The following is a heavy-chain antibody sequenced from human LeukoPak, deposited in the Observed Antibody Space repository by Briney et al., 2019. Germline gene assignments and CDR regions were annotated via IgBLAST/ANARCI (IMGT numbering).Heavy chain of an antibody. Sequence: PGGSLRLSCAAPGFTFSSYVTSWVRQAPGKGLEWVSSISDSSGTRLYADSVKGRFTISRDNSKNTVYLQMNSLRAEDTALYYCAKRRAVAALDFWGQGTLVTVSS. D-gene: IGHD6-19*01. V-gene: IGHV3-23*01. J-gene: IGHJ4*02. CDR1: GFTFSSYV. CDR2: ISDSSGTR. CDR3: AKRRAVAALDF.